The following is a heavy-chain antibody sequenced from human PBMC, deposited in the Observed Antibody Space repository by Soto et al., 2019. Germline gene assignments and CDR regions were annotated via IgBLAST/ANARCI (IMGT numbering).Heavy chain of an antibody. Sequence: SETLSLTCTVSGGSVSSGSYYWSWIRQPPGKGLEWIGYIYYSGSTNYNPSLKSRVTISVDTSKNQFSLKLSSVTAADTAVYYCARDVYCSGGSCYSDYYGMDVWGQGTTVTVSS. CDR2: IYYSGST. CDR1: GGSVSSGSYY. V-gene: IGHV4-61*01. J-gene: IGHJ6*02. CDR3: ARDVYCSGGSCYSDYYGMDV. D-gene: IGHD2-15*01.